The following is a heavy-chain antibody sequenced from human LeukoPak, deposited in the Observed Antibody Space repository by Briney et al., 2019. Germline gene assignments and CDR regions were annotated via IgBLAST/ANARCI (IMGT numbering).Heavy chain of an antibody. CDR1: GFTVSSND. V-gene: IGHV3-53*01. D-gene: IGHD1-26*01. Sequence: PGGSLRLSCAASGFTVSSNDMTWVRQAPGKGLEWVSIIYSGGRTYYADSVKGRFTISRDNSNNTLNLQMNSLRVEDTAVYYCAREVVGGSYYDYWGQGTLVTVSS. J-gene: IGHJ4*02. CDR2: IYSGGRT. CDR3: AREVVGGSYYDY.